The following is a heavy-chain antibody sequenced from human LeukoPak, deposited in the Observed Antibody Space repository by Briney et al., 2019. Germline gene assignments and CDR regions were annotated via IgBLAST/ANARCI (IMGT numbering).Heavy chain of an antibody. Sequence: PGGSLRLSCAASGFTFSSYAMHWVRQAPGKGLEWVAVTSYDGSNKYYADSVKGRFTISRDNSKNTLYLQMNSLRAEDTAVYYCARDDGSGSYYRSQLHAFDIWGQGTMVTVSS. J-gene: IGHJ3*02. CDR1: GFTFSSYA. CDR2: TSYDGSNK. V-gene: IGHV3-30-3*01. CDR3: ARDDGSGSYYRSQLHAFDI. D-gene: IGHD3-10*01.